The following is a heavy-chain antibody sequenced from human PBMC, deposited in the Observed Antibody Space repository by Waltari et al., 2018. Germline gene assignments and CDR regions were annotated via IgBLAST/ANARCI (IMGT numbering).Heavy chain of an antibody. CDR1: GYSISSGYY. V-gene: IGHV4-38-2*01. D-gene: IGHD3-3*01. Sequence: QVQLQESGPGLVKPSETLSLPCAVSGYSISSGYYWGWIRQPPGKGLEWIGSIYHSGSTYYNPSLKSRVTISVDTSKNQFSLKLSSVTAADTAVYYCARGQVKYDFQYWGQGTLVTVSS. CDR2: IYHSGST. CDR3: ARGQVKYDFQY. J-gene: IGHJ4*02.